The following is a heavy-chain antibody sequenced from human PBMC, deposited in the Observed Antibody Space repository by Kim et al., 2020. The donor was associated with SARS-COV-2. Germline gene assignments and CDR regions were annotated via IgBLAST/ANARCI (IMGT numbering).Heavy chain of an antibody. V-gene: IGHV3-30*04. CDR2: ISYDGSNK. CDR3: ARGAIVYMEYSSSWFDY. D-gene: IGHD6-13*01. Sequence: GGSLRLSCAASGFTFSSYAMHWVRQAPGKGLEWVAVISYDGSNKYYADSVKGRFTISRDNSKNTLYLQMNSLRAEDTAVYYCARGAIVYMEYSSSWFDYWGQGTLVTVSS. J-gene: IGHJ4*02. CDR1: GFTFSSYA.